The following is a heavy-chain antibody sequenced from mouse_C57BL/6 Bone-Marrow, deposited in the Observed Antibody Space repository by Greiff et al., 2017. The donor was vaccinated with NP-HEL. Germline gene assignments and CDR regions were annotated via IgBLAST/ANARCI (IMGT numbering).Heavy chain of an antibody. D-gene: IGHD1-1*01. V-gene: IGHV2-2*01. J-gene: IGHJ3*01. CDR2: IWSGGST. CDR3: ARNYYGSSGAY. Sequence: VQLQESGPGLVQPSQSLSITCTVSGFSLTSYGVHWVRQSPGKGLEWLGVIWSGGSTDYNAAFISRLSISKDNSKSQVFFKMNSLQADDTAIYYCARNYYGSSGAYWGQGTLVTVSA. CDR1: GFSLTSYG.